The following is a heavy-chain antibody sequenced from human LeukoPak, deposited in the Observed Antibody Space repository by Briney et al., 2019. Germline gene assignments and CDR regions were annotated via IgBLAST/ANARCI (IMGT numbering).Heavy chain of an antibody. CDR1: GFTFSSYA. V-gene: IGHV3-23*01. CDR2: ISGSGGST. CDR3: ARDGFSSSWYGRALDY. Sequence: PGGSLRLSCAASGFTFSSYAISWVRQAPGKGLEWVSTISGSGGSTYYADSVKGRFTISRDDSKNTLYLQMNSLRAEDTAVYYCARDGFSSSWYGRALDYWGQGTLVTVSS. J-gene: IGHJ4*02. D-gene: IGHD6-13*01.